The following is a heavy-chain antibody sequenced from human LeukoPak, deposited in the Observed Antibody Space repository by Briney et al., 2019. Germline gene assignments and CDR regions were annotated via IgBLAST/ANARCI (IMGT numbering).Heavy chain of an antibody. Sequence: SETLSLTCTVSGGSISSYYWSWIRQPPGKGLEWIGYIYYSGSTNYNPSLKSRVTISVDTSKNQFPLKLSFVTAADTAVYYCARDHGSVLGFWGQGNRVSVFS. CDR1: GGSISSYY. J-gene: IGHJ4*02. CDR2: IYYSGST. V-gene: IGHV4-59*01. CDR3: ARDHGSVLGF. D-gene: IGHD3-10*01.